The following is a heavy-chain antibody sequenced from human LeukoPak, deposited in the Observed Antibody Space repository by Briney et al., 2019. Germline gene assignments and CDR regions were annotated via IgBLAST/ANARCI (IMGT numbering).Heavy chain of an antibody. D-gene: IGHD2-15*01. CDR1: GFTFSSYA. V-gene: IGHV3-23*01. Sequence: PGGSLRLSCAASGFTFSSYAMSWVRQAPGKGLEWVSAISGSGGSTYYADSVKGRFTISRDNSKNTLYLQMNSLRAEDTAVYYCANTYCSGGSCYSRGWFDPWGQGTLVTVSS. J-gene: IGHJ5*02. CDR3: ANTYCSGGSCYSRGWFDP. CDR2: ISGSGGST.